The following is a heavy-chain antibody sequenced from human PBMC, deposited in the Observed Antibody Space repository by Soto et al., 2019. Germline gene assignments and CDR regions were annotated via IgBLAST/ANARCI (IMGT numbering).Heavy chain of an antibody. Sequence: QVQLQQWGAGLLKPSETLSLTCAVYGGSFSGYYWSWIRQPPGKGLEWIGEINHSGSTNYNPSLKSRVTISVDTSKNQFSLKLSSVTAADTAVYYCARAPIAVTGNAAFDIWGKGTMVTVSS. D-gene: IGHD6-19*01. CDR1: GGSFSGYY. J-gene: IGHJ3*02. CDR2: INHSGST. V-gene: IGHV4-34*01. CDR3: ARAPIAVTGNAAFDI.